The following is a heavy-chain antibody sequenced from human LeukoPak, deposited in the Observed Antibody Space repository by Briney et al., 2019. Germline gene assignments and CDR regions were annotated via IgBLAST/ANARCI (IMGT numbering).Heavy chain of an antibody. Sequence: GGSLRLSCAASGFTFSHYLMTWVRQAPGKGLEWVAQINQDGSEEYYMDSVKARFTISRDNAKNSVFLQMNSLRAEDTAVYYCVRDGGVSGYDLLDYWGQGTLVSVSS. J-gene: IGHJ4*02. CDR1: GFTFSHYL. CDR3: VRDGGVSGYDLLDY. V-gene: IGHV3-7*03. CDR2: INQDGSEE. D-gene: IGHD5-12*01.